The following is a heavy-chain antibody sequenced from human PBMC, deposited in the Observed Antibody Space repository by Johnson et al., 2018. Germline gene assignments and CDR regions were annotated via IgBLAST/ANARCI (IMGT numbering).Heavy chain of an antibody. CDR1: GFTFSNHA. V-gene: IGHV3-30*04. Sequence: QVQLVQSGGGVVQPGRSXRLSCATSGFTFSNHAMHWVRQAPGKGLEWLGVISTDGRDKYYVDSVKGRFTISRDNSKNTLYLQMNSLRTEDTAMYYCARHSGSGYYYYMDVWGKGTTVTVSS. CDR3: ARHSGSGYYYYMDV. D-gene: IGHD3-10*01. J-gene: IGHJ6*03. CDR2: ISTDGRDK.